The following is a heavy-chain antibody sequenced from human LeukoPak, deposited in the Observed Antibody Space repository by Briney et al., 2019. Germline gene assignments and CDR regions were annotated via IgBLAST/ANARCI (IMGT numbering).Heavy chain of an antibody. V-gene: IGHV3-21*04. Sequence: PGGSLRLSCAASGFTFSSYSMNWVRQAPGKGLEWVSSISSSSSYIYYADSVKGRFTISRDNAKNSLYLQMNSLRAEDTAVYYCAKAAEQQLARRGYYFDYWGQGTLVTVSS. CDR2: ISSSSSYI. J-gene: IGHJ4*02. CDR1: GFTFSSYS. D-gene: IGHD6-13*01. CDR3: AKAAEQQLARRGYYFDY.